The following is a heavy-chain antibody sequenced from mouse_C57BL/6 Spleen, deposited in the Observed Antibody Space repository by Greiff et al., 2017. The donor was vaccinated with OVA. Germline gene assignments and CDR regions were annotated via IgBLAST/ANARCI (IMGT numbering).Heavy chain of an antibody. CDR2: IWRGGST. Sequence: VQLQQSGPGLVQPSQSLSITCTVSGFSLTSYGVHWVRQSPGKGLEWLGVIWRGGSTDYNAAFMSRLSITKDNSKSQVFFKMNSLQADDTAIYYCAKSRRDDYDRGRAYWGQGTLVTVSA. D-gene: IGHD2-4*01. CDR1: GFSLTSYG. CDR3: AKSRRDDYDRGRAY. V-gene: IGHV2-5*01. J-gene: IGHJ3*01.